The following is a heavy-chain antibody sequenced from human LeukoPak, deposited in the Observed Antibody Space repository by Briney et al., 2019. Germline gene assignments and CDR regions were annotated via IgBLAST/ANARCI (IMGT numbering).Heavy chain of an antibody. CDR2: IYYSGST. V-gene: IGHV4-59*01. D-gene: IGHD2-15*01. CDR1: GGSISSYY. J-gene: IGHJ4*02. CDR3: ARAPPLRGGFDY. Sequence: SETLSLTCTVSGGSISSYYWSWIRQPPGKGLEWIGYIYYSGSTSYNPSLKSRVTISVDTSKNQFSLKLNSVTAADTAVYYCARAPPLRGGFDYWGQGTLATVSS.